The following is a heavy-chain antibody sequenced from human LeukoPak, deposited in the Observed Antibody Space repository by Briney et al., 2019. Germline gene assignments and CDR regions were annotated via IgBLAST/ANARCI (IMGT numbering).Heavy chain of an antibody. CDR3: ARGDSWTGYDILTGYYTAMGAFVI. J-gene: IGHJ3*02. V-gene: IGHV4-39*07. CDR1: GGSISSSSYH. D-gene: IGHD3-9*01. CDR2: IYYSGST. Sequence: SETLSLTCTVSGGSISSSSYHWGWIRQPPGKGREWIGSIYYSGSTFYNPSLKSRVTISVDTSKNQFSLKLSSVTAADTAVYYCARGDSWTGYDILTGYYTAMGAFVIWGQGTKVTVSS.